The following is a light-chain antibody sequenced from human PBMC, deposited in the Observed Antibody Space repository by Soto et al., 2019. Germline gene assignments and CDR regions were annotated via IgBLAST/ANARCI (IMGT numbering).Light chain of an antibody. CDR2: KAS. CDR3: QQYNSYPVT. J-gene: IGKJ1*01. Sequence: DVQMTQSPSTVSGSEGDRVTITCRASQSVSSYLNWYQQKPGKAPKLLIYKASSLESGVPSRFSGSGSGTEFTLTISSLQPDDFATYYCQQYNSYPVTFGHGTK. V-gene: IGKV1-5*03. CDR1: QSVSSY.